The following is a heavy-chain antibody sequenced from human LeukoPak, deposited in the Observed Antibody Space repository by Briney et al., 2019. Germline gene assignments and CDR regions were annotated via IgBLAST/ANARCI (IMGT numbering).Heavy chain of an antibody. D-gene: IGHD6-13*01. J-gene: IGHJ6*02. CDR1: GYTFTGYY. V-gene: IGHV1-2*02. CDR2: INPNSGGT. CDR3: ARTQQQVVRRINYYYGMDV. Sequence: ASVKVSCKASGYTFTGYYMHWVRQAPGQGLEWMGWINPNSGGTNYAQKFQGRVTMTRDTSISTAYMELSRLRSDDTAVYYCARTQQQVVRRINYYYGMDVWGQGTTVTVSS.